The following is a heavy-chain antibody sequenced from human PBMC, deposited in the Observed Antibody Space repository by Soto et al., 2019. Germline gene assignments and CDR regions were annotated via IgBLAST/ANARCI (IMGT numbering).Heavy chain of an antibody. Sequence: SETLSLTCAVSGYSISSVYTWGWIRVPPGKGLEWIGSLYHGGSKYYNPSLKSRVTISVDTSKNQFSLKLSSVTAADTAVYYCARPRGKSDWFDPWGQGTLVTVSS. V-gene: IGHV4-38-2*01. CDR1: GYSISSVYT. J-gene: IGHJ5*02. CDR3: ARPRGKSDWFDP. CDR2: LYHGGSK.